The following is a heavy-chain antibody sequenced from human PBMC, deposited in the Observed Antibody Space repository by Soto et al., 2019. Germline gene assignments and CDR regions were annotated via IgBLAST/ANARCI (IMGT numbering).Heavy chain of an antibody. D-gene: IGHD3-3*01. Sequence: RLRETLSLTCAVYGAPFSGYYWTWIRQPPGKGLEWIGEINHTGSTKYNPSLKSRVTISLDTSKNQFSLSLRSVTAADTAVYYCARGREIFGAVTPFEYWGQGTQVTVSS. CDR1: GAPFSGYY. CDR2: INHTGST. V-gene: IGHV4-34*01. CDR3: ARGREIFGAVTPFEY. J-gene: IGHJ4*02.